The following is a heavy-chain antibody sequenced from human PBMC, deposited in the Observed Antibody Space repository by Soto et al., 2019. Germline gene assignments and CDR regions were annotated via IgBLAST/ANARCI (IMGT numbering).Heavy chain of an antibody. CDR1: GFTLSDYT. V-gene: IGHV3-48*01. D-gene: IGHD3-10*01. J-gene: IGHJ3*02. CDR2: SSSGSTSV. CDR3: TRAPGTVDAFEI. Sequence: EVQLVESGGGLAQPGVSLILSCAASGFTLSDYTINWVRQAPGKGREWSSYSSSGSTSVYYADSVRGRFTTSSDNAMNSLYLQMNSLRVDDMAVYYCTRAPGTVDAFEIWGKGNRVTVSS.